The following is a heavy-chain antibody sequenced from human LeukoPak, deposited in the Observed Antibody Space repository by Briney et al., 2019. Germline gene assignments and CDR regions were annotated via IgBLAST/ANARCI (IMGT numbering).Heavy chain of an antibody. CDR1: GGSISSGSYY. CDR3: ARGPPLGMDSSGYYLYYYYMDV. D-gene: IGHD3-22*01. V-gene: IGHV4-39*07. J-gene: IGHJ6*03. Sequence: SETLSLTCTVSGGSISSGSYYWGWIRQPPGKGLEWIGSIYYSGSTYYNPSLKSRVTISVDTSKNQFSLKLSSVTAADTAVYYCARGPPLGMDSSGYYLYYYYMDVWGKGTTVTVSS. CDR2: IYYSGST.